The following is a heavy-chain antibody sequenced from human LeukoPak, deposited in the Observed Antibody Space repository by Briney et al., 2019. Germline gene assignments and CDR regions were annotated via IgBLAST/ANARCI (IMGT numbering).Heavy chain of an antibody. V-gene: IGHV3-7*01. CDR3: ARVQGSSGPGIFDY. CDR1: GFTVSNYW. D-gene: IGHD6-19*01. CDR2: IKRDGSEK. J-gene: IGHJ4*02. Sequence: GGSLRLSCAASGFTVSNYWMSWVRQAPGKGLEWVANIKRDGSEKYYVDSVKGRFTISRDNAKISLYLQMNSLRAEDTAVYYCARVQGSSGPGIFDYWGQGTLVTVSS.